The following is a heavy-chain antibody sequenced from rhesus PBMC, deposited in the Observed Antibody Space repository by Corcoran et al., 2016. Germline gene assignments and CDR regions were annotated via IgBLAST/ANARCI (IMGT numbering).Heavy chain of an antibody. D-gene: IGHD4-17*01. CDR1: GYSISSGYG. CDR2: IGGMVGHT. Sequence: QGQLQESGPGLVKPSETLSLTCSVSGYSISSGYGWSWIRQPPGKGIEWIGYIGGMVGHTHTHPSPERRVTISKDTSKNPFSLQLTSVVAADTAGYYCVRHPEHANFEYRFPVWGAGVLVTVSS. J-gene: IGHJ5-1*01. V-gene: IGHV4-127*01. CDR3: VRHPEHANFEYRFPV.